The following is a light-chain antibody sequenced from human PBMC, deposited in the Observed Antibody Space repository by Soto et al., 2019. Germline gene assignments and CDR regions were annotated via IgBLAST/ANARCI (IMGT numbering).Light chain of an antibody. CDR3: QKYNNAPLT. Sequence: DIQMTQSPSSRSASVVDGVTITCRASQSISSYLNWYQQKPGKVPKLLIYAASTLQSGVPSRFSGRGSGTDFTLTISSLQPEDVATYYCQKYNNAPLTFGGGTKVDIK. CDR1: QSISSY. V-gene: IGKV1-27*01. CDR2: AAS. J-gene: IGKJ4*01.